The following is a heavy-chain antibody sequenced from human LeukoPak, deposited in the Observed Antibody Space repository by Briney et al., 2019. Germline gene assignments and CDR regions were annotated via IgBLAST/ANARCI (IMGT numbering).Heavy chain of an antibody. Sequence: ASVKVSCTASGYTFTSYGISWVRQAPGQGLEWMGWISAYNGNTNYAQKLQGRVTMTTDTSTRTAYMELRSLRSDDTAVYCCARGEPDTAMVPGNNWGQGTLVTVSS. CDR1: GYTFTSYG. CDR2: ISAYNGNT. CDR3: ARGEPDTAMVPGNN. J-gene: IGHJ4*02. V-gene: IGHV1-18*04. D-gene: IGHD5-18*01.